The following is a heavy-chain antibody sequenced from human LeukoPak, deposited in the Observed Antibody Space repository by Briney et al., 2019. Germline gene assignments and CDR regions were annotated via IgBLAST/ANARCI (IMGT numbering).Heavy chain of an antibody. Sequence: GSLRLSCAASGFTFSSYGMHWVRQAPGKGLEWVSGISGSGGSTHYADSVKGRFTISRDNLKNTLYLQMNSLRAEDTAVYYCAKGIAVAAPFDYWGQGTLVTVSS. CDR1: GFTFSSYG. CDR2: ISGSGGST. D-gene: IGHD6-19*01. CDR3: AKGIAVAAPFDY. J-gene: IGHJ4*02. V-gene: IGHV3-23*01.